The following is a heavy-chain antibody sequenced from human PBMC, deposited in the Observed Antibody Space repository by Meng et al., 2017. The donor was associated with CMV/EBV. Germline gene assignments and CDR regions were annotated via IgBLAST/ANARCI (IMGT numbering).Heavy chain of an antibody. V-gene: IGHV3-7*01. D-gene: IGHD7-27*01. CDR1: GFTFSSYW. CDR2: IKQDGSEK. Sequence: LSLTCAASGFTFSSYWMSWVRQAPGKGLEWVANIKQDGSEKYYVDSVKGRFTISRDNAKNSLYLQMNSLRAEDTAVYYCARENWGDAFDIWGQGTRVTVSS. CDR3: ARENWGDAFDI. J-gene: IGHJ3*02.